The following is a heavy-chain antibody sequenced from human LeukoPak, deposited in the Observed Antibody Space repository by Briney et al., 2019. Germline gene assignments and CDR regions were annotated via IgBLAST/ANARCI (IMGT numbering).Heavy chain of an antibody. CDR2: VKYDGSTT. Sequence: GGSLRLSCAASGFTFSAYWMHWVRQAPGKGLVWVSRVKYDGSTTTYSDSVKRRFTISRDNAKNILYVQVNSLRVEKAAVYSCARDLDWLLFDYWGQGTLVTVSS. D-gene: IGHD3-9*01. CDR3: ARDLDWLLFDY. J-gene: IGHJ4*02. V-gene: IGHV3-74*01. CDR1: GFTFSAYW.